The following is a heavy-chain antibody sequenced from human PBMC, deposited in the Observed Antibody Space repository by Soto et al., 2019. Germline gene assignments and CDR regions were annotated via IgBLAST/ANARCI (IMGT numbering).Heavy chain of an antibody. V-gene: IGHV5-51*01. Sequence: ASVKVSCKGSGYNFTNYWIGWVRQMPGKGLESMGIIYPGDSDTRYSPSFQGQVTISADKSISTAYLQWSSLKASDTAMYYCAGGGVRGVVTRTRDYYGMGVWGQGTTVTVSS. J-gene: IGHJ6*02. CDR2: IYPGDSDT. D-gene: IGHD3-10*01. CDR3: AGGGVRGVVTRTRDYYGMGV. CDR1: GYNFTNYW.